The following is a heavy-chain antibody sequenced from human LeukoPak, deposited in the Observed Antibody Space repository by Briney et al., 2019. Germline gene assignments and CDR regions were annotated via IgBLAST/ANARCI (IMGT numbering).Heavy chain of an antibody. Sequence: GGSLRLSCAASGFTFSNSAMSWVRQAPGKGLEWVSAISGSGGSTCYADSVKGRFTISRDNSKSTLYLQMNTLRAEDTAVYYCAKGSGPMRPYYFDYWGQGTLVAVSS. CDR1: GFTFSNSA. CDR2: ISGSGGST. J-gene: IGHJ4*02. CDR3: AKGSGPMRPYYFDY. D-gene: IGHD6-19*01. V-gene: IGHV3-23*01.